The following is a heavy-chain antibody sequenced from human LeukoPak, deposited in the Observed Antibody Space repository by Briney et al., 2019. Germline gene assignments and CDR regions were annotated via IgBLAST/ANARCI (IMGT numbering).Heavy chain of an antibody. CDR2: ISYDGSNK. CDR3: AYSYSSGWQVAY. CDR1: GFTFSSYW. Sequence: GGSLRLSCAASGFTFSSYWMSWVRQAPGKGLEWVAFISYDGSNKYYADSVKGRFTISRDNSKNTLYLQMNSLRAEDTAVYYCAYSYSSGWQVAYWGQGTLVTVSS. V-gene: IGHV3-30*03. J-gene: IGHJ4*02. D-gene: IGHD6-19*01.